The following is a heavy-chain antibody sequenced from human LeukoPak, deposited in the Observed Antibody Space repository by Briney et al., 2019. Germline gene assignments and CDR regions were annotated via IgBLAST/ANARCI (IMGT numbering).Heavy chain of an antibody. Sequence: GGSLRLSCAASGFTFSNYAMHWVRQAPGKGLEYVSAISRHGGSTYYANSVKGRFTISRDNSKNTLYLQMGSLRAEDVAVFYCARVGDNDAFDIWGQGTVVTVSS. D-gene: IGHD4-17*01. CDR3: ARVGDNDAFDI. V-gene: IGHV3-64*01. J-gene: IGHJ3*02. CDR2: ISRHGGST. CDR1: GFTFSNYA.